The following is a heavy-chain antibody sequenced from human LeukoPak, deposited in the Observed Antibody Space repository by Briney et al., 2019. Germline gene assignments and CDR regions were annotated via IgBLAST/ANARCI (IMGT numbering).Heavy chain of an antibody. J-gene: IGHJ4*02. CDR1: GYTFTGYY. Sequence: GASVKVSCKASGYTFTGYYTHWVGQAPGQGLEWMGWIDPNSGGTNYAQKFQGRVTMTRDTSISTAYMELSRLRSDDTAVYYCAREPLPGHFRADYWGQGTLVTVSS. V-gene: IGHV1-2*02. D-gene: IGHD3-3*02. CDR3: AREPLPGHFRADY. CDR2: IDPNSGGT.